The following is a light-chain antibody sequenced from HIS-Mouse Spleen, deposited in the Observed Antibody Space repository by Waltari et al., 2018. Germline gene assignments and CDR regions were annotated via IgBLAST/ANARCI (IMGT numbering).Light chain of an antibody. V-gene: IGLV2-8*01. Sequence: QSALTQPPPASGSPGQSVTISCTGTRSDVGGYNLVSWYQQHPGKAPKPMIYEFSKRPSGVPDRFSGSKSGNTASLTVSGLQAEDEADYYCSSYAGSNVVFGGGTKLTVL. CDR1: RSDVGGYNL. CDR2: EFS. J-gene: IGLJ2*01. CDR3: SSYAGSNVV.